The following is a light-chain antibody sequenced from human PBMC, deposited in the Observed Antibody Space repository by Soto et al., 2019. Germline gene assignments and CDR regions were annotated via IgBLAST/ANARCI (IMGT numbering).Light chain of an antibody. CDR3: SSYTSSSTHVV. Sequence: QSALTQPASVSGSPGQSITISCTGTSSDVGGYNYVSWYQQHPGKAPKLMIYEVSNRPSGVSNRLSGSKSGNTASLTISGLQAEAEADYYCSSYTSSSTHVVFGGGTKLTVL. J-gene: IGLJ2*01. CDR1: SSDVGGYNY. V-gene: IGLV2-14*01. CDR2: EVS.